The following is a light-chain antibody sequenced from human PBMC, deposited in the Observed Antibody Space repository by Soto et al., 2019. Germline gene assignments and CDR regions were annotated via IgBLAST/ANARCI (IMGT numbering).Light chain of an antibody. Sequence: DIQMTQSPSTLSASVGDRVTITCRASQSIGQWLAWYQQRPGKAPNLLIYKASTLEIGVPSRFSGSGSGTDFPLTITSLQPDDFATYYCQQYNPYPWTFGQGTKVEIK. J-gene: IGKJ1*01. CDR1: QSIGQW. CDR3: QQYNPYPWT. CDR2: KAS. V-gene: IGKV1-5*03.